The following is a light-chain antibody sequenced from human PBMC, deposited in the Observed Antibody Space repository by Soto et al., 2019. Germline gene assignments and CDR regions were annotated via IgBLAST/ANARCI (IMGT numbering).Light chain of an antibody. Sequence: QSVLTQPVSVSGSPGQSITISCTGTSSDVGGYNYVSWYQHHPGKAPKLMIYDVSNRPSGVSNRFSGSKSGNTASLTISGLQPEDEADYYCCSYTTSNTRQIVFGTGTKVTDL. V-gene: IGLV2-14*03. CDR1: SSDVGGYNY. J-gene: IGLJ1*01. CDR3: CSYTTSNTRQIV. CDR2: DVS.